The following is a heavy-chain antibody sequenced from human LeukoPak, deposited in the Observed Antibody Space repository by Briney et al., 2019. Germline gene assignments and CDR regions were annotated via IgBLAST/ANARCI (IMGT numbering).Heavy chain of an antibody. J-gene: IGHJ5*02. CDR3: ARELGDYVGNWFDP. CDR2: IYHSGST. Sequence: SETLSFTCAVSGGSISSGGYSWSWIRQPPGKGLEWIGYIYHSGSTYYNPSLKSRVTISVDRSKNQFSLKLSSVTAADTAVYYCARELGDYVGNWFDPWGQGTLVTVSS. D-gene: IGHD4-17*01. CDR1: GGSISSGGYS. V-gene: IGHV4-30-2*01.